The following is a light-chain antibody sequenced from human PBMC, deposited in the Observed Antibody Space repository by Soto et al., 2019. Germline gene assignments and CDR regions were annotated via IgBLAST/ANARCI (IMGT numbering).Light chain of an antibody. J-gene: IGKJ4*01. CDR3: QHYNNWPLT. CDR1: QSVSSN. Sequence: EIVMTQSPATLSVSPGERATLSCRASQSVSSNLAWYQQKPGQAPRLLIYGASTRDTGIPARFSGSGSGTEFTLTISSLQSEDFAVYYCQHYNNWPLTFVGGTKLGIK. CDR2: GAS. V-gene: IGKV3-15*01.